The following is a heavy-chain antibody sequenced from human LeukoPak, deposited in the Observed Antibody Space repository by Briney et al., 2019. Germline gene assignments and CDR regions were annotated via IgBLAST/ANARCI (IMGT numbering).Heavy chain of an antibody. Sequence: PSETLSLTCTVSGGSISSYYWSWIRQPPGKGLEWIGYIYYSGSTNYNPSPKSRVTISVDTSKNQFSLKLSSVTAADTAVYYCARRQYSGSWYFDYWGQGTLVTVSS. D-gene: IGHD6-13*01. J-gene: IGHJ4*02. CDR1: GGSISSYY. CDR3: ARRQYSGSWYFDY. CDR2: IYYSGST. V-gene: IGHV4-59*01.